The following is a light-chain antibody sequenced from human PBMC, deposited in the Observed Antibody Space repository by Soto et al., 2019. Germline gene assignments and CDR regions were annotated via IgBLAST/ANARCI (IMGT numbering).Light chain of an antibody. J-gene: IGKJ1*01. Sequence: EIVMTQSPATLSVFPGERATVSCRASQNITSNLAWYQQKPGQAPSLLIYGASTRENGIPARFSGSGSGTEFTLTISSLQSEDSAVYYCQQYHNWPSWTFGQGTKVEMK. CDR1: QNITSN. CDR3: QQYHNWPSWT. V-gene: IGKV3-15*01. CDR2: GAS.